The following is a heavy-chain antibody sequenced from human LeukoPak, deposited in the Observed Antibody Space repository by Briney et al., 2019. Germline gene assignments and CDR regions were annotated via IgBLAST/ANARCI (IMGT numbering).Heavy chain of an antibody. CDR2: IYTSGST. D-gene: IGHD1-26*01. Sequence: SKTLSLTCTVSGASISSYYWDWIRQPAGKGLEWIGRIYTSGSTDYNPSLKSRVTMSLDTSKNQFSLKLSSVTAADTAVYYCARDRGSGSNLGYNWFDPWGQGTLVTVSS. V-gene: IGHV4-4*07. CDR1: GASISSYY. J-gene: IGHJ5*02. CDR3: ARDRGSGSNLGYNWFDP.